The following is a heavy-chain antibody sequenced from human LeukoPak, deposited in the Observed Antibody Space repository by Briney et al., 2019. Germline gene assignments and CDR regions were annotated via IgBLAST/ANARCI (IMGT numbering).Heavy chain of an antibody. Sequence: SETLSLTCAVSGYSISSSYYWGWIRQPPGQGLEWIGTISHSGTTFYNSSLQTRVTISLDTSRNRFSLNLTSATAANTAIYYCATFFGVIDDPLDYWGHGTLVTVSA. CDR1: GYSISSSYY. D-gene: IGHD3-3*01. CDR3: ATFFGVIDDPLDY. CDR2: ISHSGTT. V-gene: IGHV4-38-2*01. J-gene: IGHJ4*01.